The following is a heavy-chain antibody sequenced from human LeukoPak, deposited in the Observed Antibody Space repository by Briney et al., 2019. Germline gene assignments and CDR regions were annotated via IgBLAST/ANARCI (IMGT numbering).Heavy chain of an antibody. CDR2: IYRSGAT. V-gene: IGHV4-61*10. Sequence: KSSETLSLTCSVSGDSISSGSLYWSWMRQSAGKGLEWIGHIYRSGATKYNPSLKSRVTISVDTSKNQFSLKLSSVTAADTAVYYCARGPREQWLVPHYWGQGTLVTVSS. J-gene: IGHJ4*02. CDR1: GDSISSGSLY. D-gene: IGHD6-19*01. CDR3: ARGPREQWLVPHY.